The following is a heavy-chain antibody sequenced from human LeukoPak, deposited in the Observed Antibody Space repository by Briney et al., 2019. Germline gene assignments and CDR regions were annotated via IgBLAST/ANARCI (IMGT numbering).Heavy chain of an antibody. Sequence: GGSLRLSCAASGFTFSSYAMSWVRQAPGKGPEWVSTISIDGGRTYYADSGKGRFTVSRDTSKNTLYLKMNSLRAEDTAVYYCARKGIGSSRYQNMDVWGKGTTVTVSS. V-gene: IGHV3-23*01. J-gene: IGHJ6*03. CDR1: GFTFSSYA. D-gene: IGHD6-25*01. CDR3: ARKGIGSSRYQNMDV. CDR2: ISIDGGRT.